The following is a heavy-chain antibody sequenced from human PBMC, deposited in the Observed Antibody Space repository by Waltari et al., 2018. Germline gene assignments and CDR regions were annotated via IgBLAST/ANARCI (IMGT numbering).Heavy chain of an antibody. V-gene: IGHV3-21*01. Sequence: EVQLVESGGGLVKPGGSLRLSCAASGFTFSSYSMNWVRQAPGKGLEWVSSISSSSSYIYYADSVKGRFTISRDNAKNSLYLQMNSLRAEDTAVYYCARDSKWLGGLFDYWGQGTLVTVSS. CDR1: GFTFSSYS. CDR3: ARDSKWLGGLFDY. D-gene: IGHD6-19*01. J-gene: IGHJ4*02. CDR2: ISSSSSYI.